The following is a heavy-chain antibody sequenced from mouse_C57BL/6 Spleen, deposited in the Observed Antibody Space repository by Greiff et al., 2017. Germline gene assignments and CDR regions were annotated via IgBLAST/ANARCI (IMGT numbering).Heavy chain of an antibody. CDR1: GYAFNSSW. D-gene: IGHD1-1*01. V-gene: IGHV1-82*01. CDR2: IYPGDGDT. Sequence: QVQLKQSGPELVKPGASVKISCKASGYAFNSSWMNWVKQRPGKGLEWIGRIYPGDGDTNYNGKFKGKATLTADKSSSTAYMQLSSLTSEDSAVYYCAREVVATKAMDYWGQGISVTVSS. J-gene: IGHJ4*01. CDR3: AREVVATKAMDY.